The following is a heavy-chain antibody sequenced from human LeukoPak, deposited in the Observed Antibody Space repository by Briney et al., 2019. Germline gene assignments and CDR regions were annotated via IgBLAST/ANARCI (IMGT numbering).Heavy chain of an antibody. CDR3: ARNGGLRYFDLYGMDV. CDR1: GYTFTGYY. CDR2: INPNSGGT. V-gene: IGHV1-2*02. J-gene: IGHJ6*02. Sequence: ASVKVSCKASGYTFTGYYMHWVRQAPGQGLEWMGWINPNSGGTNYAQEFQGRVTITRDTSISTAYMELSRLRSDDTAVYYCARNGGLRYFDLYGMDVWGQGTTVTVSS. D-gene: IGHD3-9*01.